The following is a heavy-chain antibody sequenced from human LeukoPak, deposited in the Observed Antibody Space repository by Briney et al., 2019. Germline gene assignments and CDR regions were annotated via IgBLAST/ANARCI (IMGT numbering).Heavy chain of an antibody. CDR2: IYYSGSS. J-gene: IGHJ5*02. Sequence: SETXXLTXTXXGGSISSYXWSWIRQPPGKGLEWIGYIYYSGSSNYNPSLKSRVTISVDTSKNQFSLKLSSVTAADTAVYYCARSRRVSNWFDPWGQGTLVTVSS. CDR3: ARSRRVSNWFDP. CDR1: GGSISSYX. V-gene: IGHV4-59*01.